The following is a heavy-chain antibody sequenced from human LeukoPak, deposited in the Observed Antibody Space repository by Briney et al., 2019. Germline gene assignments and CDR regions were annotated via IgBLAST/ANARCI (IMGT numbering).Heavy chain of an antibody. V-gene: IGHV4-30-2*01. CDR2: IYHSGST. J-gene: IGHJ3*02. CDR3: ARDLKIQLGAFDI. CDR1: GGSISSGGYY. Sequence: PSQTLSLTCTVSGGSISSGGYYWSWIRQPPGKGLEWIGYIYHSGSTYYNPSLKSRVTISVDTSKNQFSLKLSSVTAADTAVYYCARDLKIQLGAFDIWGQGTMVTVSS. D-gene: IGHD5-18*01.